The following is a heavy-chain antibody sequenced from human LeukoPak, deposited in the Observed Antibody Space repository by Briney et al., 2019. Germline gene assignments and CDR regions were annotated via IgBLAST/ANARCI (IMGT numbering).Heavy chain of an antibody. V-gene: IGHV4-30-2*01. Sequence: KPSETLSLTCTVSGGSISSGGYYWSWIRQPPGKGLEWIGYIYHSGSTYYNPSLKSRVTISVDRSKNQFSLKLSSVTAADTAVYYCARQVGAAGEDWFDPWGQGTLVTVSS. CDR3: ARQVGAAGEDWFDP. J-gene: IGHJ5*02. CDR2: IYHSGST. D-gene: IGHD1-26*01. CDR1: GGSISSGGYY.